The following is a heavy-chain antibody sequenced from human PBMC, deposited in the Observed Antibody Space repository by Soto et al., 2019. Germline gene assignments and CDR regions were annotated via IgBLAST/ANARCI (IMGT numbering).Heavy chain of an antibody. J-gene: IGHJ4*02. CDR1: GGSISSYY. V-gene: IGHV4-59*01. Sequence: SETLSLTCTVSGGSISSYYWSWIRQPPGKGLEWIGYIYYSGSTNYNPSLKSRVTISVDTSKNQFSLKLSSVTAADTAVYYCARSSDIAVAGHFDYWGQGTLVTVSS. CDR2: IYYSGST. D-gene: IGHD6-19*01. CDR3: ARSSDIAVAGHFDY.